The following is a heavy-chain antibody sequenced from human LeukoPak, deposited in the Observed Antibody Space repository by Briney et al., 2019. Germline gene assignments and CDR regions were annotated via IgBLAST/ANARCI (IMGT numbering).Heavy chain of an antibody. CDR3: ASLWELQPEA. Sequence: GGSLRPSCAASGFTFSSYEMDWVRQAPGKGLEWVAYISIDGKTIHYADFARGRFTISRVNAENSVYLQMNSLRADDTALYYCASLWELQPEAWGRGTLVTVSS. CDR1: GFTFSSYE. CDR2: ISIDGKTI. D-gene: IGHD1-26*01. J-gene: IGHJ5*02. V-gene: IGHV3-48*03.